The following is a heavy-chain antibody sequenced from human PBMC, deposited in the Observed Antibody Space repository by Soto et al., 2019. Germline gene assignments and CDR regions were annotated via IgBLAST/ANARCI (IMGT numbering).Heavy chain of an antibody. J-gene: IGHJ6*02. CDR2: INVGSGNI. V-gene: IGHV1-3*01. CDR3: AKGKESTAADYYYALDV. Sequence: ASVKVSCKASGFNFANYAMHWVRQAPGQRLEWMGCINVGSGNIKYSQKLKDRVTITWDTSATTAYMELSSLGAEDTAVYYCAKGKESTAADYYYALDVWGQGTTVTVSS. CDR1: GFNFANYA. D-gene: IGHD1-1*01.